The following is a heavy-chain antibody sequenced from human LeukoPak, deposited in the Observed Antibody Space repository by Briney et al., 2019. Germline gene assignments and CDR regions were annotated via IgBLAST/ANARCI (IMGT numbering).Heavy chain of an antibody. CDR2: ISGSGDRT. D-gene: IGHD1-26*01. CDR1: GFTFSSYA. J-gene: IGHJ4*02. Sequence: PGGSLGLSCAASGFTFSSYAMTWVRQAPGKGLEWVSAISGSGDRTYYADSVKGRFTISRDNSKNTLYLQMNSLRAEDTAIYFCAKGGSGTYYGIDYWGQGTLVTVSS. V-gene: IGHV3-23*01. CDR3: AKGGSGTYYGIDY.